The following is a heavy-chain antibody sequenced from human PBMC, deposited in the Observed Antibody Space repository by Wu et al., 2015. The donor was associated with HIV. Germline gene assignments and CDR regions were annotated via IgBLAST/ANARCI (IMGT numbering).Heavy chain of an antibody. J-gene: IGHJ5*02. D-gene: IGHD2-2*02. CDR3: ARSFLGYCSSTSCYTFDP. CDR2: FDPEDGET. Sequence: QVQLVQSGAEVKKPGASVKVSCKVSGYTLTELSMHWVRQAPGKGLEWMGGFDPEDGETIYAQKFQGRVTMTEDTSTDTAYMELSRLRSDDTAVYYCARSFLGYCSSTSCYTFDPWGQGTLVTVSS. V-gene: IGHV1-24*01. CDR1: GYTLTELS.